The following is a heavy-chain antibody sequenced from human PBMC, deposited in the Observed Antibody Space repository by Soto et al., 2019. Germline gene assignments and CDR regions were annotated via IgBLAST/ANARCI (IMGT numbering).Heavy chain of an antibody. Sequence: SETLSLTCTVSGGSVSSGSYYWSWIRQPPGKGLEWIGYIYYSGSTNYNPSLKSRVTISVDTSKNQFSLKLSSVTAADTAVYYCARGLFGVTGTTSPFDYWGQGTLVTVSS. V-gene: IGHV4-61*01. J-gene: IGHJ4*02. CDR2: IYYSGST. D-gene: IGHD1-7*01. CDR3: ARGLFGVTGTTSPFDY. CDR1: GGSVSSGSYY.